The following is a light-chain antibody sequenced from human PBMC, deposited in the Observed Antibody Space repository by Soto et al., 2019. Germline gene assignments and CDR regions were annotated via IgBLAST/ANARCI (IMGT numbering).Light chain of an antibody. J-gene: IGKJ4*01. Sequence: IQLTQSPSSLSASVGDRVTIVCRASESISDYLNWYQLKSGEAPKVLIYSASTLRGGVPSRFSGTGSGTEVTLTISSLQPEDVATYYCQQTFSHLLSFGGGTTVEIK. CDR1: ESISDY. CDR3: QQTFSHLLS. CDR2: SAS. V-gene: IGKV1-39*01.